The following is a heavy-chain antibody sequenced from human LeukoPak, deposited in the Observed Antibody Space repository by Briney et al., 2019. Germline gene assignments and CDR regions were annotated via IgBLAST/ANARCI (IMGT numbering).Heavy chain of an antibody. Sequence: KPSETLSLTCSVSGGSISDYYWSWIRQPPGKGLEWIGNIYYSGNTNYNPSLKSRVTISVDTSKNQFSLSLSSVTAADTAVYYCVRGGYTSGWYYFDYWGQGTLVTVSS. CDR1: GGSISDYY. V-gene: IGHV4-59*01. J-gene: IGHJ4*02. CDR2: IYYSGNT. D-gene: IGHD6-19*01. CDR3: VRGGYTSGWYYFDY.